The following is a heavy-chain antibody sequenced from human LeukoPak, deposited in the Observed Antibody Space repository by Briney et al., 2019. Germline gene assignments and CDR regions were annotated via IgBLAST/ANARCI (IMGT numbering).Heavy chain of an antibody. CDR1: GFTFSSYA. CDR2: ISSNEGST. J-gene: IGHJ3*02. D-gene: IGHD5-18*01. Sequence: GGSLRLSCSASGFTFSSYAMHWVRQAPGKGLEYVSAISSNEGSTYYADSVKGRSTISRDNYKNTLNLQMSSLRAEDTAVYYCVVSYLYAFDIWGQGTMVTVSS. CDR3: VVSYLYAFDI. V-gene: IGHV3-64D*09.